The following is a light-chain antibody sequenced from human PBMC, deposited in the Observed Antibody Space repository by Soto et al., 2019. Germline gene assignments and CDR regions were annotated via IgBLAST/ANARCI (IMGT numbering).Light chain of an antibody. CDR1: SSNIGAGYD. J-gene: IGLJ3*02. Sequence: QAVVTQPPSVSGAPGQRVTISCTGSSSNIGAGYDVHWYQQLPGTAPKLLIYGNSNRPSGVPDRFSGSKSGTSASLAFTGLQAEDEADYYCQSYDSSLSGSVFGGGTKLTVL. V-gene: IGLV1-40*01. CDR2: GNS. CDR3: QSYDSSLSGSV.